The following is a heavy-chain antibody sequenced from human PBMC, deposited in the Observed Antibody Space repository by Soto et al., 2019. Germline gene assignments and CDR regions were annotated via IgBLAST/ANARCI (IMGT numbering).Heavy chain of an antibody. Sequence: SETLSLTCAVYGGSFSGYYWSWIRQPPGKGLEWIGEINHSGSTNYNPSLKSRVTISVDTSKNQFSLKLSSATAADTAVYYCARAGTSYGYSFYYGMDVWGQGTTVTVSS. D-gene: IGHD5-18*01. V-gene: IGHV4-34*01. CDR2: INHSGST. J-gene: IGHJ6*02. CDR1: GGSFSGYY. CDR3: ARAGTSYGYSFYYGMDV.